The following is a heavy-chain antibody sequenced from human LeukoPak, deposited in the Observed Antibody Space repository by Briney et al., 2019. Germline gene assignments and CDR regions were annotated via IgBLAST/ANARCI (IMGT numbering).Heavy chain of an antibody. CDR1: GFTFRRFA. D-gene: IGHD1-1*01. Sequence: PGGSLRLSCVASGFTFRRFAIHWVRQAPGKGLVWVAVINTDGTKKYYADPVTGRFTMSRDNSKSTVALEMTSLRPEDAGVYYGGKDGGHWNDFDYWGQGTLVTVSS. V-gene: IGHV3-30*04. CDR3: GKDGGHWNDFDY. J-gene: IGHJ4*02. CDR2: INTDGTKK.